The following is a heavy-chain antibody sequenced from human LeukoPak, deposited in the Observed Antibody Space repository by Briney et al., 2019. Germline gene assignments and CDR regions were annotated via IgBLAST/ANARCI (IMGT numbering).Heavy chain of an antibody. Sequence: ASVNVSCKASGYTFTSYDINWVPQATGQGLEWVGWINPNSGNTGYAQTFQGRVTMTRNTSISTAYMELSSLKSEDTAVYYCARPLSGSSEYFQHWGQGTLVTVSS. J-gene: IGHJ1*01. D-gene: IGHD1-26*01. CDR1: GYTFTSYD. CDR3: ARPLSGSSEYFQH. V-gene: IGHV1-8*01. CDR2: INPNSGNT.